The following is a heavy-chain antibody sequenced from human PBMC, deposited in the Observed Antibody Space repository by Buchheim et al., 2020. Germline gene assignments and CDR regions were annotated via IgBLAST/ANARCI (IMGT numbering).Heavy chain of an antibody. V-gene: IGHV3-21*01. CDR1: GFTFSSYS. J-gene: IGHJ4*02. CDR3: AKYHGRGIAAAGIFDY. D-gene: IGHD6-13*01. Sequence: EVQLVESGGGLVKPGGSLRLSCAASGFTFSSYSMNWVRQAPGKGLEWVSSISSSSSYIYYADSVKGRFTISRDNAKNSLYLQMNSLRAEDTAVYYCAKYHGRGIAAAGIFDYWGQGTL. CDR2: ISSSSSYI.